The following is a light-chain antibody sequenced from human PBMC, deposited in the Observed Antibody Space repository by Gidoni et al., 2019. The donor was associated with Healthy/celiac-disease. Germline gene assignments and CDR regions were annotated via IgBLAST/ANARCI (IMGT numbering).Light chain of an antibody. Sequence: QLVLTQSPSVSASLGASVKLTCTLSSGHISYAIAWHQQQPEKGPRYLMKLNSDVSHSKGDGIPDRFSGSSSGAERYLTISSLQSEDEADYYCQTWGTGIQVFGGGTKLTVL. CDR1: SGHISYA. CDR2: LNSDVSH. J-gene: IGLJ2*01. CDR3: QTWGTGIQV. V-gene: IGLV4-69*01.